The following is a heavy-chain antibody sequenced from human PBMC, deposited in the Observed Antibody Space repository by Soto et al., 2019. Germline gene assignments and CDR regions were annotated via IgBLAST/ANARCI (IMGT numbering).Heavy chain of an antibody. J-gene: IGHJ6*02. CDR3: ARDYYDFWSGYYSYYYYGMDV. CDR1: GYTFTSYY. D-gene: IGHD3-3*01. CDR2: INPSGGST. V-gene: IGHV1-46*01. Sequence: ASVNVSCKASGYTFTSYYMHWVRQAPGQGLEWMGIINPSGGSTSYAQKFQGRVTMTRDTSTSTVYMELSSLRSEDTAVYYCARDYYDFWSGYYSYYYYGMDVWGQGTTVTVSS.